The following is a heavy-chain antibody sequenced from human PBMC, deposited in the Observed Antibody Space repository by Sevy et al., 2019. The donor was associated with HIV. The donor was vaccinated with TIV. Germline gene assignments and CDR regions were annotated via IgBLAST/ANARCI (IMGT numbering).Heavy chain of an antibody. Sequence: GGSLRLSCAASGFTFSDYYMSWIRQAPGKGLEWVSYIDGSGTTIYYTDSVKGRFTISRDNAKNSLYLQMNSLRAADTAVYYCARDHVRDGDFGDYYYYAMDVWGQGTTVTVSS. CDR2: IDGSGTTI. V-gene: IGHV3-11*01. D-gene: IGHD4-17*01. CDR1: GFTFSDYY. J-gene: IGHJ6*02. CDR3: ARDHVRDGDFGDYYYYAMDV.